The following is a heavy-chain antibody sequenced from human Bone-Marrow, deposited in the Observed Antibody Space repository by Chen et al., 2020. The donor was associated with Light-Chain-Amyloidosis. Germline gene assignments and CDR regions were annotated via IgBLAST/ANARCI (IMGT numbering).Heavy chain of an antibody. J-gene: IGHJ6*02. CDR2: ISWNSGVK. V-gene: IGHV3-9*01. CDR1: GFTFDDYA. CDR3: AKDKGGSMGCGMDV. D-gene: IGHD3-10*01. Sequence: EEHLVESGGGLVQPGRSLRLSCEASGFTFDDYAMHWVRQAPGKGLAWVSGISWNSGVKGYVDSVRGRFTISRDGIKNSLYLQMNSLRPEDTALYYCAKDKGGSMGCGMDVWGQGTTVIVSS.